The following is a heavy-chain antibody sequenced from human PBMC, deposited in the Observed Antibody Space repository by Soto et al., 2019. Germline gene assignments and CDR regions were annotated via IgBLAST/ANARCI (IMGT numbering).Heavy chain of an antibody. D-gene: IGHD1-26*01. CDR3: ARARVGATHHLDY. CDR1: GFTFSSYA. Sequence: GGSLRLSCAASGFTFSSYAMHWVRQAPGKGLEWVAVISYDGSNKYYADSVKGRFTISRDNSKNTLYLQMNSLRAEDTAVYYCARARVGATHHLDYWGQGTLVTVSS. CDR2: ISYDGSNK. V-gene: IGHV3-30-3*01. J-gene: IGHJ4*02.